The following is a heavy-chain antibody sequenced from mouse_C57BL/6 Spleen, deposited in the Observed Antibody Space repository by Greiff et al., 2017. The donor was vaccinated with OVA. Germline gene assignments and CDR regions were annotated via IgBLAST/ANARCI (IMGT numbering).Heavy chain of an antibody. CDR3: ASDYYGSSGRALDY. Sequence: EVQVVESGPELVKPGASVKISCKASGYSFTGYYMNWVKQSPEKSLEWIGEINPSTGGTSYNQKFKAKATLTVDKSSSTAYMQLKSLTSEDSAVYYCASDYYGSSGRALDYWGQGTSVTVSS. D-gene: IGHD1-1*01. CDR1: GYSFTGYY. V-gene: IGHV1-42*01. CDR2: INPSTGGT. J-gene: IGHJ4*01.